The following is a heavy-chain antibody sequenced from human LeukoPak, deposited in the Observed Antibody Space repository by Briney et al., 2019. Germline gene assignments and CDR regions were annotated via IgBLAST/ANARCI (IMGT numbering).Heavy chain of an antibody. Sequence: QPGGSLRLSCAASGFTFSSYAMHWVRQAPGKGLEWVAVISYDGSNKYYADSVKGRFTISRDNSKNTLYLLINSLRAEDTAIYYCAKHYFDSSGYYRRPSFDYWGQGTLVTVSS. CDR3: AKHYFDSSGYYRRPSFDY. CDR1: GFTFSSYA. CDR2: ISYDGSNK. J-gene: IGHJ4*02. D-gene: IGHD3-22*01. V-gene: IGHV3-30-3*02.